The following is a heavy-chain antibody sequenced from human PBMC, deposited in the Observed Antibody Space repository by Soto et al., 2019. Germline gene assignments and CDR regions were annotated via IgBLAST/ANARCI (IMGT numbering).Heavy chain of an antibody. D-gene: IGHD6-19*01. V-gene: IGHV3-30-3*01. CDR1: GFTFSSYA. CDR3: ATVAGTMAPHYYYGMDV. CDR2: ISYDGSNK. J-gene: IGHJ6*02. Sequence: SLRLSCAASGFTFSSYAMHWVRKAPGKGLEWVAVISYDGSNKYYADSVKGRFTISRDNSKNTLYLQMNSLRAEDTAVYYCATVAGTMAPHYYYGMDVWGQGTTVNVSS.